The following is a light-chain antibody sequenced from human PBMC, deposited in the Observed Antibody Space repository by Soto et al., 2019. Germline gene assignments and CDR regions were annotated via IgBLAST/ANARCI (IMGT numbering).Light chain of an antibody. Sequence: DIQMTQSPSSLSASVGDRVTITCRASQAIGNYLNWYQQKPGKAPNLLIFGATTLQSGVPSRFSGSGYGTNFTLIISVLQPEDFAIYYCQQCHAPPLTFGQGTRLEIK. V-gene: IGKV1-39*01. CDR1: QAIGNY. J-gene: IGKJ5*01. CDR3: QQCHAPPLT. CDR2: GAT.